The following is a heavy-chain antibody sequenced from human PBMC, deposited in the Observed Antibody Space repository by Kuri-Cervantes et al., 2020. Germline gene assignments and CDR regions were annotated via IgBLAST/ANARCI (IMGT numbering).Heavy chain of an antibody. Sequence: SETLSLTCSVSGGSISSYYWSWIRQPPGKGLEWIGYIYYSGSTNYNPSLKSRVTISVDTSKNQFSLKLSSVTAADTAVYYCAKVEGGSSGYFYYYGMDAWGQGTTVTVSS. CDR1: GGSISSYY. V-gene: IGHV4-59*01. D-gene: IGHD3-22*01. J-gene: IGHJ6*02. CDR2: IYYSGST. CDR3: AKVEGGSSGYFYYYGMDA.